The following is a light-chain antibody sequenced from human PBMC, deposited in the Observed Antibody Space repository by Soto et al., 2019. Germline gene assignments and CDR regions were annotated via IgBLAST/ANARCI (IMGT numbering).Light chain of an antibody. V-gene: IGKV1-8*01. CDR1: QGISSY. Sequence: IGMTQSPSSFSASTVDRVTITCRASQGISSYLAWYQQKPGKAPKLLTYAASTLQSGVPSRFSGSGSGTDFTLTISCLQSEDFAPYYCQQYYSHPLTFGGGTKVDIK. CDR2: AAS. CDR3: QQYYSHPLT. J-gene: IGKJ4*01.